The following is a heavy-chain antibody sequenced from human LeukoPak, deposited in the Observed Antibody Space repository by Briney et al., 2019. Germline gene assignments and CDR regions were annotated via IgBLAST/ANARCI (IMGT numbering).Heavy chain of an antibody. D-gene: IGHD6-6*01. J-gene: IGHJ4*02. CDR2: IYDTGNT. Sequence: PSETLSLTCTVSGDSMNGLSWSWIRQSPGKGLEGIAYIYDTGNTNTSPSLKSRVTLSVDTSKKQFSLRLSSVTAADTAVYYCARGVRVGFSSYYFDYWGQGTLVTVSS. CDR1: GDSMNGLS. CDR3: ARGVRVGFSSYYFDY. V-gene: IGHV4-59*11.